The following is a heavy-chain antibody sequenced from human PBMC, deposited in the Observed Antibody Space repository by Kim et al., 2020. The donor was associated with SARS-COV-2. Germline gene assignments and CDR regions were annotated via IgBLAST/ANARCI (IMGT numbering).Heavy chain of an antibody. V-gene: IGHV3-33*01. CDR3: ARTCTNGVCRFDY. CDR1: GFTFSSYG. D-gene: IGHD2-8*01. J-gene: IGHJ4*02. Sequence: GGSLRLSCAASGFTFSSYGMHWVRQAPGKGLEWVAVIWYDGSNKYYADSVKGRFTISRDNSKNTLYLQMNSLRAEDTAVYYCARTCTNGVCRFDYWGQGTLVTVSS. CDR2: IWYDGSNK.